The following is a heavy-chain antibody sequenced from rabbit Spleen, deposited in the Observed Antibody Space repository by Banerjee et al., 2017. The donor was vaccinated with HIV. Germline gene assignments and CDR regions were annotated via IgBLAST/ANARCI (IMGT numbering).Heavy chain of an antibody. D-gene: IGHD4-1*01. CDR3: ARDLAGVIGWNFGW. J-gene: IGHJ3*01. Sequence: QLEESGGGLVQPGGSLKLSCKGSGFDFSSYYMSWVRQAPGKGLEWIGYIDPFFGTTYYASWVNGRFTISSHNAQNTLYLQLNSLTAADTATYFCARDLAGVIGWNFGWWGQGTLVTVS. V-gene: IGHV1S7*01. CDR1: GFDFSSYY. CDR2: IDPFFGTT.